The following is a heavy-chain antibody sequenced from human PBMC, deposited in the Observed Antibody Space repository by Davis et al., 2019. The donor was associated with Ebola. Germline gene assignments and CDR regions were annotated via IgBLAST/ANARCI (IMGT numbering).Heavy chain of an antibody. CDR2: IRSKANSYAT. CDR3: TTTTTASDY. CDR1: GFTFSGSA. J-gene: IGHJ4*02. V-gene: IGHV3-73*01. Sequence: GGSLRLSCAASGFTFSGSAMHWVRQASGKGLEWVCRIRSKANSYATAYAASVKGRFTISRDDSKNTAYLQMNSLKTEDTAVYYCTTTTTASDYWGQGTLVTVSS. D-gene: IGHD4-11*01.